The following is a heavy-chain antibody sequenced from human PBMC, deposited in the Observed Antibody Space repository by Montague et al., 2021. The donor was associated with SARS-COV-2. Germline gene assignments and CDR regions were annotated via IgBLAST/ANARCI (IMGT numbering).Heavy chain of an antibody. D-gene: IGHD6-19*01. Sequence: SLRLSCAASGFTFGDHAMHWVRQVPGKGLEWVSGISWNSAYIGYXDSVRGRFTISRDNGKNYLYLQMQSLRIEDTALYYCANSKGADYYYAMDVWGRGTTVTVSS. V-gene: IGHV3-9*01. J-gene: IGHJ6*02. CDR2: ISWNSAYI. CDR1: GFTFGDHA. CDR3: ANSKGADYYYAMDV.